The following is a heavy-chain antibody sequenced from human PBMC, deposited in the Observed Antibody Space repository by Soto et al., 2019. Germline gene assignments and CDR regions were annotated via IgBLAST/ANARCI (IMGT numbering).Heavy chain of an antibody. CDR2: INHSGRT. V-gene: IGHV4-34*01. Sequence: PSETLSLTCAVYGGSFSCYYWSWIRQPPGKGLACLGEINHSGRTNYNPSLKGRVTISVDTSKFQFSLKLNSVTAADTAIYYCATVALSLYCSSNSCPGASFEVWGQGTMVTVSS. D-gene: IGHD2-2*01. J-gene: IGHJ3*01. CDR1: GGSFSCYY. CDR3: ATVALSLYCSSNSCPGASFEV.